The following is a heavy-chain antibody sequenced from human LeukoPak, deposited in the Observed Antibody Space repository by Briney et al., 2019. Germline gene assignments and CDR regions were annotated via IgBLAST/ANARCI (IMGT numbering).Heavy chain of an antibody. CDR1: GFTFRNYW. CDR3: ARGGWYYFDY. V-gene: IGHV3-7*01. CDR2: IDQDGSER. D-gene: IGHD2-15*01. Sequence: GESLRLSCAASGFTFRNYWMSYVRQAPGKGLEWVANIDQDGSERYYVDSVKGRFTIYRDNAKNSLYLQMNSLRAEDTAIYYCARGGWYYFDYWGQGTLVTVSS. J-gene: IGHJ4*02.